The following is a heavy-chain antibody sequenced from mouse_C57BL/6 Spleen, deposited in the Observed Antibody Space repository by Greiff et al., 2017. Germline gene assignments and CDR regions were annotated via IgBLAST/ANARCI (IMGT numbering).Heavy chain of an antibody. Sequence: QVTLKVCGPGILQPSQTLSLTCSFSGFSLSTFGMGVGWIRQPPGKGLEWLAHIWWDDDKYYNPALKSRLTTSKDTSKNQVFLKIANVDTADTATYYCARMNSTTVVAPYFDYWGQGTTLTVSS. J-gene: IGHJ2*01. D-gene: IGHD1-1*01. CDR1: GFSLSTFGMG. CDR2: IWWDDDK. CDR3: ARMNSTTVVAPYFDY. V-gene: IGHV8-8*01.